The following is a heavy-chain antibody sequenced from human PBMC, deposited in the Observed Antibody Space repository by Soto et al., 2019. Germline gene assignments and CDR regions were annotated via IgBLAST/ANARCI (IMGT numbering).Heavy chain of an antibody. CDR2: IIPIFGTA. D-gene: IGHD3-3*01. J-gene: IGHJ5*02. CDR3: VRVFSHNWLNP. CDR1: GGTFSSYA. Sequence: VASVKVSCKASGGTFSSYAISWVRQAPGQGLEWMGGIIPIFGTANYAQKFQGRVTITADESTSTAYIELSSLRSEDTAVYNCVRVFSHNWLNPWGEGTLVTVSS. V-gene: IGHV1-69*13.